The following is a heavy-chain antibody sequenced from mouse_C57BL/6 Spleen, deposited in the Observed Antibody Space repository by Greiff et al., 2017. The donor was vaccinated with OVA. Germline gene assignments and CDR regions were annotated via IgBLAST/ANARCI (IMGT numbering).Heavy chain of an antibody. CDR3: ARSDDYGGYFDD. CDR2: IYPGDGDT. Sequence: QVQLQQSGAELVKPGASVKISCKASGYAFSSYWMNWVKQRPGKGLEWIGQIYPGDGDTNYNGKFKGKATLTADKSSSTAYMQLSSLTSEDSAVDFCARSDDYGGYFDDWGTGTTVTVSS. J-gene: IGHJ1*03. CDR1: GYAFSSYW. D-gene: IGHD2-4*01. V-gene: IGHV1-80*01.